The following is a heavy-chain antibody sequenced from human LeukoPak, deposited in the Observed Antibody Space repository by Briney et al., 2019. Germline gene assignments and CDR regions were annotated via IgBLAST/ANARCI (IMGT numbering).Heavy chain of an antibody. Sequence: GGSLRLSCAASGFTFSSYSMNWVRQAPGKGLKWVSSISSSSSYIYYADSVKGRFTISRDNAKNSLYLQMNSLRADDTAVYYCARGAAFGVANWSDPWGQGTLVTVSS. V-gene: IGHV3-21*04. D-gene: IGHD3-3*01. CDR2: ISSSSSYI. J-gene: IGHJ5*02. CDR3: ARGAAFGVANWSDP. CDR1: GFTFSSYS.